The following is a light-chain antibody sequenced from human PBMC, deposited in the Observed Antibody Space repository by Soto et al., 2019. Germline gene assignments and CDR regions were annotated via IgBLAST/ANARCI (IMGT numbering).Light chain of an antibody. CDR2: GAS. V-gene: IGKV3-15*01. CDR3: QQYNNWPPRT. Sequence: EIVMTQSPATLSVSPGERATLSCRASQSVSSNLAWYQQKRGQAHRLLIYGASTRATGIPARFSGSGSGTEFTLTISSLQSEDFAVYYCQQYNNWPPRTFGQGTKVEIK. CDR1: QSVSSN. J-gene: IGKJ1*01.